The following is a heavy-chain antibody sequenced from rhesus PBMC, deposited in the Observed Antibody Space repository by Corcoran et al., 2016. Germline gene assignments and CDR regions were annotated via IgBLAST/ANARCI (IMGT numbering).Heavy chain of an antibody. V-gene: IGHV5S1*01. J-gene: IGHJ6*01. CDR2: IHPRAYEP. CDR3: ARGAGTIGPYGLDS. Sequence: EVQLVQSGAEVKRPGESLRISCKTSGYSFTSSWISWVRQMTGKGLEWRGCIHPRAYEPRYTPPVQANATIAANTSISTTYLQWSSLKASVTATYYCARGAGTIGPYGLDSWGQGVVATVSS. CDR1: GYSFTSSW. D-gene: IGHD1-1*01.